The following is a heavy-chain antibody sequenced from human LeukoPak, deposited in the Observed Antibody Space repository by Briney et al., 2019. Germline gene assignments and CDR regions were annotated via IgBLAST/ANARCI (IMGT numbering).Heavy chain of an antibody. CDR3: ARSFFGVVPSFDY. Sequence: GGSLRLSCAASGFTLSSFEMNWVRQAPGKGLEWVSYISSGSAIWYADSVKGRFTTSRDNAKNSLYLQMNSLRAEDTAVYYCARSFFGVVPSFDYWGQGTLVTVSP. V-gene: IGHV3-48*03. J-gene: IGHJ4*02. CDR2: ISSGSAI. D-gene: IGHD3-3*01. CDR1: GFTLSSFE.